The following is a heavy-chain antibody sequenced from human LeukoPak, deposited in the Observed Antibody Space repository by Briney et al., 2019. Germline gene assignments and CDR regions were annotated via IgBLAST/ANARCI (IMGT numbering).Heavy chain of an antibody. V-gene: IGHV1-18*01. J-gene: IGHJ5*02. CDR1: GYTFTSYG. CDR3: ARDPIEYSIRGHNWFDP. Sequence: ASVKVSCKASGYTFTSYGISWVRQAPGQGLEWMGWISAYNGNTNYAQKLQGRVTMTTDTSTSTAYMELRSLRSDDTAVYYCARDPIEYSIRGHNWFDPWGQGTLVTVSS. CDR2: ISAYNGNT. D-gene: IGHD6-6*01.